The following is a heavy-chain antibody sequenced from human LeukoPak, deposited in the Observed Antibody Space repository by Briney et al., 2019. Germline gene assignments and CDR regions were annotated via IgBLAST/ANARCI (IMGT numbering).Heavy chain of an antibody. Sequence: GGSLRLSCAASGFTFSSYWMSWVRQAPGKGLEWVANIKQDGSEKYYVDSVKGRFTISRDNAKNSLYLQMNSLRAGDTAVYYCASQSSGYVVNDAFDIWGQGTMVTVSS. CDR2: IKQDGSEK. J-gene: IGHJ3*02. CDR1: GFTFSSYW. D-gene: IGHD3-22*01. V-gene: IGHV3-7*01. CDR3: ASQSSGYVVNDAFDI.